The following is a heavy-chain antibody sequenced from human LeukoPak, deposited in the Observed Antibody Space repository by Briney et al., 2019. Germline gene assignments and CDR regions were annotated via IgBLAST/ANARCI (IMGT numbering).Heavy chain of an antibody. CDR2: INPNSGNI. J-gene: IGHJ5*02. D-gene: IGHD6-13*01. V-gene: IGHV1-2*02. CDR3: ARIAAALNWFDP. Sequence: ASVKVSCKASGYTFTGYYMHWVRQAPGQGLEWMGWINPNSGNINYAQKFEGRVTMTRDTSISTANMELSRLRFDDTAVYYCARIAAALNWFDPWGQGTLVTVSS. CDR1: GYTFTGYY.